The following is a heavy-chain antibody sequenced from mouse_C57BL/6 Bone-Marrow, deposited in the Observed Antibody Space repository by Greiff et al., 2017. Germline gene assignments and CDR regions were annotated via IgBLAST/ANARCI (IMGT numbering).Heavy chain of an antibody. J-gene: IGHJ4*01. Sequence: EVKLMESGPGLVKPSQSLSLTCSVTGYSITSGYYWNWIRQFPGNKLEWMGYISYDGSNNYNPSLKNRISITRDTSKNQFFLKLNSVTTEDTATYYCARDVTMVVAYNAMDYWGQGTSVTVSS. D-gene: IGHD1-1*01. CDR3: ARDVTMVVAYNAMDY. CDR2: ISYDGSN. V-gene: IGHV3-6*01. CDR1: GYSITSGYY.